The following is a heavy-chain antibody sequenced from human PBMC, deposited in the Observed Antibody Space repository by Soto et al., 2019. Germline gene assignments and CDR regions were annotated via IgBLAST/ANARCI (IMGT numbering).Heavy chain of an antibody. Sequence: GSLRLSCAASGFTFSSYAMSWVRQAPGKGLEWVSAIGGSGGSTYYADSVKGRFTISRDNSKNTLYLQMNSLRAEDTAVYYCAKEGIVVVVAASESYYYYYMDVWGKGTTVTVSS. V-gene: IGHV3-23*01. CDR2: IGGSGGST. D-gene: IGHD2-15*01. CDR1: GFTFSSYA. CDR3: AKEGIVVVVAASESYYYYYMDV. J-gene: IGHJ6*03.